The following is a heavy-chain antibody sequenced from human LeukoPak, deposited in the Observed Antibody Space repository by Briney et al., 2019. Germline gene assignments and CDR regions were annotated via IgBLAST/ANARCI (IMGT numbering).Heavy chain of an antibody. Sequence: KPGGSLRLSCAASGFTFSSYSMYWVRQAPGKGLEWVSSISSSSSYIYYADSVKGRFTIFRDNAKNSLYLQMDSLRAEDRAVYYCARDHDSSSWYNWFDPWGQGTLVTVSS. V-gene: IGHV3-21*01. CDR3: ARDHDSSSWYNWFDP. CDR2: ISSSSSYI. CDR1: GFTFSSYS. D-gene: IGHD6-13*01. J-gene: IGHJ5*02.